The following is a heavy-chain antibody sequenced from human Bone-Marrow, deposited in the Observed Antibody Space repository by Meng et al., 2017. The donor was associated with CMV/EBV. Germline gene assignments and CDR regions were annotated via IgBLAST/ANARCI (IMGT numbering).Heavy chain of an antibody. V-gene: IGHV3-30-3*01. CDR1: GFTFSSYA. D-gene: IGHD5-18*01. CDR2: ISYDGSNK. Sequence: GGSLRLSCAASGFTFSSYAMHWVRQAPGKGLEWVAVISYDGSNKYYADSVKGRFTISRDNSKNTLYLQMNSLRAEDTAVYYCARVSATAMVLIYYGMDVWGQRTTVTVSS. CDR3: ARVSATAMVLIYYGMDV. J-gene: IGHJ6*02.